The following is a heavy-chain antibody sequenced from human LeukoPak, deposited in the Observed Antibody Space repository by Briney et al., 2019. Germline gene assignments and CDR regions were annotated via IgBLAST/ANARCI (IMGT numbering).Heavy chain of an antibody. CDR2: INPSGGSA. D-gene: IGHD3-9*01. CDR3: ARARPVKQNKLRYFDWLLYRGGGGFDY. V-gene: IGHV1-46*01. Sequence: ASVKVSCKASGCTFTSYYMHWVRQAPGQGLEWMGIINPSGGSASYAQKFQGRVTMTRDTSTSTVYMELSSLRSEDTAVYYCARARPVKQNKLRYFDWLLYRGGGGFDYWGQGALVTVSS. CDR1: GCTFTSYY. J-gene: IGHJ4*02.